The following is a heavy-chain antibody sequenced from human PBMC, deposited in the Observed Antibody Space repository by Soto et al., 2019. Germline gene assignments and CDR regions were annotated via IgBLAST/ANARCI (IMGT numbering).Heavy chain of an antibody. CDR1: GGSISSSSYY. V-gene: IGHV4-39*01. Sequence: QLQLQESGPGLVKPSETLSLTCTVSGGSISSSSYYWGWIRQPPGKGLEWIGRIYYSGSTYYNPSLKSRVTISVDTSKNQFSLKLSSVTAADTAVYYCARHGEKQQPDYWGQGTLVTVSS. CDR3: ARHGEKQQPDY. D-gene: IGHD6-13*01. J-gene: IGHJ4*02. CDR2: IYYSGST.